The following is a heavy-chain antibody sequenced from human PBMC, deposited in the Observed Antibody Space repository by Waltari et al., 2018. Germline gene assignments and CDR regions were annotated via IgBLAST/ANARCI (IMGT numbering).Heavy chain of an antibody. D-gene: IGHD5-18*01. CDR3: ARDRGYSYGRGGKTFDY. V-gene: IGHV4-34*01. J-gene: IGHJ4*02. CDR1: GGSFSGSY. Sequence: QVQLQQWGAGLLKPSETLSLTCAVYGGSFSGSYWSWLRQPPGKGLEWIGEINHSGSTNYNPSLKSRVTISVDTSKNQFSLKLSSVTAADTAVYYCARDRGYSYGRGGKTFDYWGQGTLVTVSS. CDR2: INHSGST.